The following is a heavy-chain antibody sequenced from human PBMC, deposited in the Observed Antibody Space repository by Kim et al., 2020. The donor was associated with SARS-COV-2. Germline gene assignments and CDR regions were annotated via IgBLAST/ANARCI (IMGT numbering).Heavy chain of an antibody. D-gene: IGHD3-9*01. Sequence: SETLSLTCAVYGGSFSGYYWSWIRQPPGKVLEWIGEINHSGSTNYNQSLKSRVTISVDTSKNQFSLKLSSVTAADTAVYYCARAAGVGRYFDWFFHYFD. CDR2: INHSGST. CDR3: ARAAGVGRYFDWFFHYFD. V-gene: IGHV4-34*01. CDR1: GGSFSGYY. J-gene: IGHJ4*01.